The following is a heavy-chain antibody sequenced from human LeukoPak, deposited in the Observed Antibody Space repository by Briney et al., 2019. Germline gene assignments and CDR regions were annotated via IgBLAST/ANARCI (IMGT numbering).Heavy chain of an antibody. D-gene: IGHD6-6*01. CDR2: ISVYNGDT. Sequence: ASVKVSCKPTGYIFTTYGISWVRQAPGQGLEWMGWISVYNGDTKYAQKFQGRVTMTTDTSTSTAYMELRSLRSDDTAVYYCARDSVAVRPGWFDPWGQGTLVTVSS. V-gene: IGHV1-18*01. CDR3: ARDSVAVRPGWFDP. J-gene: IGHJ5*02. CDR1: GYIFTTYG.